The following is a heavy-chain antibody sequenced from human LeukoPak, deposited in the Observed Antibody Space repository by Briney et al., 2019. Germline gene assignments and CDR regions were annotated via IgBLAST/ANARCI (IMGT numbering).Heavy chain of an antibody. V-gene: IGHV3-74*01. CDR1: GFTFSSYW. CDR2: INTDGSST. CDR3: ASSIVVVPALDY. D-gene: IGHD2-2*01. J-gene: IGHJ4*02. Sequence: GGSLRLSCAASGFTFSSYWMHWVRQAPGKGLVWVSRINTDGSSTSYADSVKGRFTISRDNAKNTLYLQMNSLRAEDTAVYYCASSIVVVPALDYWGQGTLVTVSS.